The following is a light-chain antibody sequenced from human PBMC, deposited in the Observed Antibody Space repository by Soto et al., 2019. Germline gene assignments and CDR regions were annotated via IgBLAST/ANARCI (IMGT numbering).Light chain of an antibody. CDR3: QQRSNWPPLT. V-gene: IGKV3D-20*02. J-gene: IGKJ4*01. Sequence: EIVLTQSPGTLSLSPGERATLSCRATESVSSNYLAWYQQKPGQAPRVPIYGASTRDTGVPARFSGSGSGTEFTLTISRLEPEDFAVYYCQQRSNWPPLTFGGGTKVDIK. CDR2: GAS. CDR1: ESVSSNY.